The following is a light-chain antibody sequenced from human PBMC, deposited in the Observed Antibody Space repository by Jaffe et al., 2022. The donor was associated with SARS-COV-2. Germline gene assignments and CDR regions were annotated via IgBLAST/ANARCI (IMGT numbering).Light chain of an antibody. Sequence: DIVMTQSPDSLAVSLGERATINCKSSQSVLTSSKNHLSWYQQRPGQPPRLLIYWASTRESGVPDRFSGSGSGTDFTLTISSLQAEDVAVYYCQQYYDTPWTFGQGTKVEI. CDR3: QQYYDTPWT. CDR1: QSVLTSSKNH. V-gene: IGKV4-1*01. J-gene: IGKJ1*01. CDR2: WAS.